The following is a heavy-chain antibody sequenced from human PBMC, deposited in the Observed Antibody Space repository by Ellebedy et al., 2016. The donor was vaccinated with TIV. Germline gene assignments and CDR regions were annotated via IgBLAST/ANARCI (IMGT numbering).Heavy chain of an antibody. V-gene: IGHV3-23*01. Sequence: GESLKISCAASGLTFSSHAMSWVRQATGKGLEWVSSITESGGNTYYADSVKCRFTIARDNSKNTVYLQMNSLRAEDTAVHYCAKEVGDDSTTYYPSKWGQGTLVTVSS. CDR3: AKEVGDDSTTYYPSK. J-gene: IGHJ4*02. CDR2: ITESGGNT. CDR1: GLTFSSHA. D-gene: IGHD2/OR15-2a*01.